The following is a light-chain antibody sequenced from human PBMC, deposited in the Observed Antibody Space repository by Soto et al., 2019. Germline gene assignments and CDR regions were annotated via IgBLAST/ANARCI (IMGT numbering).Light chain of an antibody. V-gene: IGKV3-20*01. CDR2: GAS. CDR1: QSVSSSY. J-gene: IGKJ4*01. CDR3: QQYDSSPLT. Sequence: EIVLTQSPGTLSLSPGERATLSCRASQSVSSSYLAWYQQKPGQAPRLLIDGASSRATSIPDRFSGSGSGTDFTLTISRLEPEDFAVYYCQQYDSSPLTFGGGTKVEIK.